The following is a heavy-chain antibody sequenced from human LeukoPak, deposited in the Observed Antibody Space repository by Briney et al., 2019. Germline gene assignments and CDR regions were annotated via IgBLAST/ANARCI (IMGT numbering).Heavy chain of an antibody. CDR1: GYTFTSYG. J-gene: IGHJ4*02. CDR2: ISAYNGNT. V-gene: IGHV1-18*01. CDR3: ARDRRYYYGSGSYYFDY. Sequence: ASVKVSCKASGYTFTSYGISWVRQAPGQGLEWMGWISAYNGNTNYAQKLQGGVTMTTDTSTSTAYMELRSLRSDDTAVYYCARDRRYYYGSGSYYFDYWGQGTLVTVSS. D-gene: IGHD3-10*01.